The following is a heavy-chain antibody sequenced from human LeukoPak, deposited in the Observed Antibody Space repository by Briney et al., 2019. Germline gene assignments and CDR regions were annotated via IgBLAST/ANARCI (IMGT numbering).Heavy chain of an antibody. D-gene: IGHD2-15*01. CDR1: GGSISGYY. CDR2: IYYSGYT. J-gene: IGHJ4*02. Sequence: SETLSLTCTVSGGSISGYYWSWIRQPPGKGLEWIGYIYYSGYTSYNPSLKSRVTISVDTSKNQFSLKLSSVTAADTAVYYCARVGANGYCSGGSCYHFDYWGQGTLVTVSS. V-gene: IGHV4-59*01. CDR3: ARVGANGYCSGGSCYHFDY.